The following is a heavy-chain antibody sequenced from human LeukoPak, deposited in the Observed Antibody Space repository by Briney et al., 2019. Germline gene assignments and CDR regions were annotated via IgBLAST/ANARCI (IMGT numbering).Heavy chain of an antibody. V-gene: IGHV5-51*01. J-gene: IGHJ1*01. Sequence: GESRNIYCKGSGYSFTCLWIGWVRQTPGKGLEWIGIIYPGDSDTRYRPSFQGQVTISADKSISTAYLQWSSLKASDTAMYYCARHLDSDPASLGYCGQGTLVTVSS. CDR1: GYSFTCLW. D-gene: IGHD3/OR15-3a*01. CDR2: IYPGDSDT. CDR3: ARHLDSDPASLGY.